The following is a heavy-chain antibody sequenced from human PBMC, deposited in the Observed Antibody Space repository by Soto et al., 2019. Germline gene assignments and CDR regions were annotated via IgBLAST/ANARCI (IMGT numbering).Heavy chain of an antibody. CDR1: GGSIRSSLYY. V-gene: IGHV4-30-4*01. Sequence: PSETLSLTCTVSGGSIRSSLYYWSWIRQPPGKGLEWIGYIFDSGITHYNPSLKSRVAMSVDTSKNQFSLNLTSVTAADMAVYFCASQFCSGGACFNWFDPWGHGTLVTVSS. CDR2: IFDSGIT. J-gene: IGHJ5*02. D-gene: IGHD2-21*02. CDR3: ASQFCSGGACFNWFDP.